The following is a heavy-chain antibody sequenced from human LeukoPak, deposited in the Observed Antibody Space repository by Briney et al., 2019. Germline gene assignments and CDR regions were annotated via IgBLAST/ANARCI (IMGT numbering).Heavy chain of an antibody. D-gene: IGHD3-10*01. CDR2: TIPIFGTA. CDR3: ARDQRARGNYYYMDV. J-gene: IGHJ6*03. CDR1: GGTFSSYA. V-gene: IGHV1-69*05. Sequence: SVKVSCKASGGTFSSYAISWVRQAPGQGLEWMGGTIPIFGTANYAQKFQGRVTITTDESTSTAYMELSSLRSEDTAVYYCARDQRARGNYYYMDVWGKGTTVTVSS.